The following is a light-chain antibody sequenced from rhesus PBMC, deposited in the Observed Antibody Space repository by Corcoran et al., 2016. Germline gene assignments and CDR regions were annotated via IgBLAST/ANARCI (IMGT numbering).Light chain of an antibody. V-gene: IGKV3-53*02. Sequence: QVILTQSPATLSLSPGERATLSCRASQSVISYLAWYPQKPGQAPKLLIYGAARRATGLPDRFSGSGSGTEFTLTISSLEPEDSAVYYCQKYSSSPFTFGPGTKLDIK. J-gene: IGKJ3*01. CDR1: QSVISY. CDR3: QKYSSSPFT. CDR2: GAA.